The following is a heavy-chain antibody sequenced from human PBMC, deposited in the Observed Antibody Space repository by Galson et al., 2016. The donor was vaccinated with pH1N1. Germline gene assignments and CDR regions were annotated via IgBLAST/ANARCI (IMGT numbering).Heavy chain of an antibody. CDR1: GGSISSSSYY. V-gene: IGHV4-39*01. Sequence: ETLSLTCTVSGGSISSSSYYWGWIRQPPGKGLEWIGSGYYFGSTYYNPSLKSRVTISVDTSKNQLSLKLNSVTAADTAVYYCARHSSQWLVESTFDYWGQGTLVTVSS. D-gene: IGHD6-19*01. CDR2: GYYFGST. CDR3: ARHSSQWLVESTFDY. J-gene: IGHJ4*02.